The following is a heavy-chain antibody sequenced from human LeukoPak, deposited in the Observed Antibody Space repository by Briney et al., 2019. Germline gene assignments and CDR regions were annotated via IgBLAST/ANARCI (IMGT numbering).Heavy chain of an antibody. D-gene: IGHD6-19*01. J-gene: IGHJ4*02. Sequence: GGSLRLSCAASGFTFSDHFMDWVRQAPGKGLEWVGSIRKRPNSYTTEYAASVQGRFAISRDDSKNSLYLQMNSLKTEDTAVYYCARVSTTVAGSDYLDYWGQGTLVTVSS. CDR3: ARVSTTVAGSDYLDY. V-gene: IGHV3-72*01. CDR1: GFTFSDHF. CDR2: IRKRPNSYTT.